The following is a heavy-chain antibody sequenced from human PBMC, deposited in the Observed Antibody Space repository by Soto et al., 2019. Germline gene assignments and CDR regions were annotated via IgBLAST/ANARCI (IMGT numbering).Heavy chain of an antibody. CDR2: INHSGST. D-gene: IGHD3-22*01. J-gene: IGHJ4*02. Sequence: PSETLSLTCAVYGGSFSGYYWSWIRQPPGKGLEWIGEINHSGSTNYNPSLKSRVTISVDTSKNQFSLKLSSVTAADTAVYYCARGQASMITRKYYFDYWGQGTLVTVS. CDR1: GGSFSGYY. V-gene: IGHV4-34*01. CDR3: ARGQASMITRKYYFDY.